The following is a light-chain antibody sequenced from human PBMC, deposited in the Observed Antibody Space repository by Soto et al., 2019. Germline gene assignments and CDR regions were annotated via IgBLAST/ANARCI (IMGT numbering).Light chain of an antibody. CDR1: QSVSSY. CDR2: GAS. V-gene: IGKV3-11*01. CDR3: HHRGNGIT. Sequence: ENVLRHSPPTPSFPPGGRDTPSCRASQSVSSYLAWYQQKPGQAPRLLIYGASSRATGIPDRFSGSGSGTDFTLTISRLEPEDFAVYYCHHRGNGITFGQGTRLEIK. J-gene: IGKJ5*01.